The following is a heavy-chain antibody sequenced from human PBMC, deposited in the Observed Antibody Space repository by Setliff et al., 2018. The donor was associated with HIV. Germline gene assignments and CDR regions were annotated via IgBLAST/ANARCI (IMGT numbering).Heavy chain of an antibody. D-gene: IGHD2-15*01. CDR2: LNPNSGNT. V-gene: IGHV1-8*01. CDR3: ARGAPGRYCSGGSCSYFDY. CDR1: GYTFTSFD. Sequence: GASVKVSCKASGYTFTSFDINWVRQATGQGLEWMGWLNPNSGNTGYAQRFQGRVTMTRNTSISIAYMELSNLRSEDTAVYYCARGAPGRYCSGGSCSYFDYWGQGTLVTVSS. J-gene: IGHJ4*02.